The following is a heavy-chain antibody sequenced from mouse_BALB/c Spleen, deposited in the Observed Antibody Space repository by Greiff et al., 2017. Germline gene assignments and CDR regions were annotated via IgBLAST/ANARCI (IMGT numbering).Heavy chain of an antibody. D-gene: IGHD1-2*01. V-gene: IGHV5-4*02. CDR2: ISDGGSYT. J-gene: IGHJ3*01. CDR1: GFTFSDYY. CDR3: AREGRTTATVAY. Sequence: EVMLVESGGGLVKPGGSLKLSCAASGFTFSDYYMYWVRQTPEKRLEWVATISDGGSYTYYPDSVKGRFTISRDNAKNNLYLQMSSLKSEDTAMYYCAREGRTTATVAYWGQGTLVTVSA.